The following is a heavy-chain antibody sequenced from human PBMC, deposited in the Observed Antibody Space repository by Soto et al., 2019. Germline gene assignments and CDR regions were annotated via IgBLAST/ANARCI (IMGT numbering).Heavy chain of an antibody. Sequence: QVQLVQSGAEVKKPGASVKVSCKASVYTFSSLDINWVRQTTGQGLEWMGWMSPNSGYTDYAQKFQGRVTMTRDTSINTAYMELSSLSSEDSAIYYCARGVDAGYDYWGQGTLVTVSS. V-gene: IGHV1-8*01. J-gene: IGHJ4*02. D-gene: IGHD2-15*01. CDR2: MSPNSGYT. CDR1: VYTFSSLD. CDR3: ARGVDAGYDY.